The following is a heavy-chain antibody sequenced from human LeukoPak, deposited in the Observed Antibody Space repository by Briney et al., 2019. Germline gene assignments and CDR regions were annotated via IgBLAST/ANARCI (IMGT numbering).Heavy chain of an antibody. D-gene: IGHD6-19*01. CDR1: GGSISSYY. CDR2: IYYSGST. CDR3: ASAPVAGTIGDFDY. Sequence: SETLSLTCTVSGGSISSYYWSWIPQPPGKGLEWIGYIYYSGSTNYNPSLKSRVTISVDTSKNQFSLKLSSVTAADTAVYYCASAPVAGTIGDFDYWGQGTLVTVSS. J-gene: IGHJ4*02. V-gene: IGHV4-59*01.